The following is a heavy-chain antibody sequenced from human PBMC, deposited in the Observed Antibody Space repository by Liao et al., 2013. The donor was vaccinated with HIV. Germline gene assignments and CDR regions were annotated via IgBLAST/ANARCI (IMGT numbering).Heavy chain of an antibody. D-gene: IGHD6-25*01. Sequence: QVLLQESGPGQVKPSETLSLTCTVSGGSISSGTYYWSWIRQPAGKGLEWIGRIYTSGSTNLNPSLKSRVIVSVDTSKNQFSLKLRSVTATDTAVYYCARERPYWYFDLWGRGTLVTVSS. CDR2: IYTSGST. J-gene: IGHJ2*01. CDR1: GGSISSGTYY. V-gene: IGHV4-61*02. CDR3: ARERPYWYFDL.